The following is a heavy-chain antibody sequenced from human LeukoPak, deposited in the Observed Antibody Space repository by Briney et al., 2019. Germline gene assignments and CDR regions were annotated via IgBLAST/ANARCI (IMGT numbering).Heavy chain of an antibody. CDR1: GFILSSFG. V-gene: IGHV3-33*01. J-gene: IGHJ4*02. D-gene: IGHD1-26*01. CDR3: ARAKPGSYYFDH. CDR2: MWYAEENK. Sequence: PGESLRLSCAAPGFILSSFGMHWVRQAPGKGLGWEAVMWYAEENKYYADSVRGRFTVYRDNPKDKLYLQMNSLRVKDTAVYYCARAKPGSYYFDHWGQGTLVSVSS.